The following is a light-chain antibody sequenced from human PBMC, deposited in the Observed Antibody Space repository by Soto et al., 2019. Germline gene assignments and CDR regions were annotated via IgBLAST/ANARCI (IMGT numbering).Light chain of an antibody. Sequence: QPVLTQSSSASASLGSSVKLTCTLSSGHSSYIIAWHQQQPGKAPRYLMKLEVSGSYNKGSGVPDRFSGSCSGADRYLTISHLQFYDVADYYCETWDNNILVFGGGTKLTVL. V-gene: IGLV4-60*02. CDR3: ETWDNNILV. CDR1: SGHSSYI. CDR2: LEVSGSY. J-gene: IGLJ2*01.